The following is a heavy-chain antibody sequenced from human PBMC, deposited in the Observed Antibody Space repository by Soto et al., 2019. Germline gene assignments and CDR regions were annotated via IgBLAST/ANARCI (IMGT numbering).Heavy chain of an antibody. V-gene: IGHV3-33*01. CDR1: GFTFSSYG. CDR2: IWYDGSNK. CDR3: ARQGRHRQLAGGVGYYYYYMDV. J-gene: IGHJ6*03. D-gene: IGHD6-6*01. Sequence: GGSLRLSCAASGFTFSSYGMHWVRQAPGKGLEWVAVIWYDGSNKYYADSVKGRFTISRDNSKNTLYLQMNSLRAEDTAVYYCARQGRHRQLAGGVGYYYYYMDVWGKGTTVTVSS.